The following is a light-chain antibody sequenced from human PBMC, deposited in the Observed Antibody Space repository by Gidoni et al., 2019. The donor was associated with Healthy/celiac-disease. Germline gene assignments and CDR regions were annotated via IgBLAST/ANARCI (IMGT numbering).Light chain of an antibody. Sequence: EIVMTQSPATLSVSPGARATLSCRASQSVSSNLAWYQQKPGQAPRLLIYGASTRATGIPARFSGSGSGTEFTLTISSLQAEDVAVYYCQQYNNWPPWTFGQGTKVEIK. CDR2: GAS. CDR1: QSVSSN. V-gene: IGKV3-15*01. J-gene: IGKJ1*01. CDR3: QQYNNWPPWT.